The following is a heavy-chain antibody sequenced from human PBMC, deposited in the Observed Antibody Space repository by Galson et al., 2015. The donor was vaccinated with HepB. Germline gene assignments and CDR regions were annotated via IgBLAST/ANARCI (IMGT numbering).Heavy chain of an antibody. CDR2: IIPMFGTP. V-gene: IGHV1-69*13. Sequence: SVKVSCKASGGTFSISGITWVRQGPRQGLEWMGGIIPMFGTPSYAQSFQGRLSITADESTSSVYMDLANLTSEDTAVYFCVRGGVPPTDPMDVWGQGTTVTVSS. CDR1: GGTFSISG. CDR3: VRGGVPPTDPMDV. D-gene: IGHD1-26*01. J-gene: IGHJ6*02.